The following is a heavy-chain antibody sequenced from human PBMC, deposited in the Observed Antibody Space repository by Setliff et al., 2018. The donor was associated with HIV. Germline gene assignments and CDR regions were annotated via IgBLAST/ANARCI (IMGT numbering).Heavy chain of an antibody. J-gene: IGHJ3*02. V-gene: IGHV1-18*01. CDR2: ISAYNGNT. D-gene: IGHD1-26*01. CDR3: AREPAPNIVGATPYAFDI. CDR1: GYTFTSYG. Sequence: ASVKVSCKASGYTFTSYGISWVRQAPGQGLEWMGWISAYNGNTNYAQKLQGRVTMTTDTSTSTAYMELRSLRSDDTAVYYCAREPAPNIVGATPYAFDIWGQGTMVTVSS.